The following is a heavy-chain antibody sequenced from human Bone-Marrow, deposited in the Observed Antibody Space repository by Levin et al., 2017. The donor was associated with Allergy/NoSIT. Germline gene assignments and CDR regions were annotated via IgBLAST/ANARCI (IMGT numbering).Heavy chain of an antibody. CDR2: IDPSDSYT. CDR3: ARRLSPYNWFDP. J-gene: IGHJ5*02. Sequence: GESLKISCKGSGYSFTSYWISWVRQMPGKGLEWMGRIDPSDSYTNYSPSFQGHVTISADKSISTAYLQWSSLKASDTAMYYCARRLSPYNWFDPWGQGTLVTVSS. CDR1: GYSFTSYW. V-gene: IGHV5-10-1*01. D-gene: IGHD2-21*01.